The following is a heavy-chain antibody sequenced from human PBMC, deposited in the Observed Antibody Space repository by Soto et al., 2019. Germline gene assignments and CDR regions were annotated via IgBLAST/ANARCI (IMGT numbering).Heavy chain of an antibody. V-gene: IGHV3-21*01. CDR3: ARDGKDYGGNSEYDY. CDR2: ISSSSSYI. D-gene: IGHD4-17*01. CDR1: GFTFSSYS. Sequence: GGSLRLSCAASGFTFSSYSMNWVRQAPGKGLEWVSSISSSSSYIYYAGSVKGRFTISRDNAKNSLYLQMNSLRAEDTAVYYCARDGKDYGGNSEYDYWGQGTLVTVSS. J-gene: IGHJ4*02.